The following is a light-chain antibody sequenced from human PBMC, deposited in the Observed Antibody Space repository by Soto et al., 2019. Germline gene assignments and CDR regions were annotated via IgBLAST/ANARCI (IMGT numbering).Light chain of an antibody. CDR1: SSDVGGYNY. V-gene: IGLV2-14*03. CDR2: DVS. J-gene: IGLJ3*02. Sequence: QSALTQPASVSGSPAQSITISCTGTSSDVGGYNYVSWYQQHPGKAPRLMIYDVSNRPSGVSDRFSGSKSGNTASLTISGLQAEDEADYYCSSYTSSSTWMFGGGTQLTVL. CDR3: SSYTSSSTWM.